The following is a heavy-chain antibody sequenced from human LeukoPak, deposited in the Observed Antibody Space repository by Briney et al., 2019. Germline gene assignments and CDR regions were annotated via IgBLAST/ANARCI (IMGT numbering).Heavy chain of an antibody. V-gene: IGHV3-7*01. CDR3: ARGPRYFDL. CDR1: GFTLNSNA. CDR2: IKQDGSEK. Sequence: GGSLRLSCAVSGFTLNSNAMCWVRQAPGKGLEWVANIKQDGSEKYYVDSVKGRFTISRDNAKNSLFLLLSSLRAEDTAVYYCARGPRYFDLWGRGTLVTVSS. J-gene: IGHJ2*01.